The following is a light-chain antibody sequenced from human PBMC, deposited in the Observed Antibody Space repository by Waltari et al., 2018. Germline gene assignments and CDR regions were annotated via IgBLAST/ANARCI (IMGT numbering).Light chain of an antibody. V-gene: IGKV1-33*01. CDR3: QQRDRD. CDR1: QDISNH. Sequence: DIQMTQSPSSLSASVGERVTNTCQASQDISNHLKWYQHKPGKPLQVLVYDASNLETGVPSRFSGSGSGTDYTFIIRSLQPEDVATYYCQQRDRDFGGGTKVEIK. CDR2: DAS. J-gene: IGKJ4*01.